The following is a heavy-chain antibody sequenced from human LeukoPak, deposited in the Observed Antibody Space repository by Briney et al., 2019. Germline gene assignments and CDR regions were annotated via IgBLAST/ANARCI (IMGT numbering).Heavy chain of an antibody. CDR1: GGSISSGSYY. Sequence: SETLSLTCTVSGGSISSGSYYWSWIRQPAGKGLEWIGRIYTSGSTNYNPSLKSRVTISVDTSKNQFSLKLSSVTAADTAVYYCAAENVHSSSHAFDIWGQGTMVTVSS. CDR2: IYTSGST. CDR3: AAENVHSSSHAFDI. D-gene: IGHD6-6*01. J-gene: IGHJ3*02. V-gene: IGHV4-61*02.